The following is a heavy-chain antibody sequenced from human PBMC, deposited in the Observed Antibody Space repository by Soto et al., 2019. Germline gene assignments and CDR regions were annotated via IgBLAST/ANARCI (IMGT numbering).Heavy chain of an antibody. CDR3: ARDQRRTGTTFHWFDP. CDR1: GYTFTSYG. J-gene: IGHJ5*02. CDR2: ISAYNGNT. V-gene: IGHV1-18*01. Sequence: ASVKVSCKASGYTFTSYGISWVRQAPGQGLEWMGWISAYNGNTNYAQKLQGRVTMTTDTSTSTAYMELRSLRSDDTAVYYCARDQRRTGTTFHWFDPWGQGTLVTV. D-gene: IGHD1-7*01.